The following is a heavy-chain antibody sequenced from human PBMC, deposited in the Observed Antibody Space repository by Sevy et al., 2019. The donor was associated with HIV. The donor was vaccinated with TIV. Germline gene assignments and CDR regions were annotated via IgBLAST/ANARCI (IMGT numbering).Heavy chain of an antibody. J-gene: IGHJ6*02. D-gene: IGHD3-3*01. CDR1: GGSISSGGYY. CDR3: ARGHKWLSYKYYYYGIDV. Sequence: SETLSLTCTVSGGSISSGGYYWSWIRQHPGKGLEWIGYIYYSGSTYYNPSLKSRVTISVDTSKNQFSLKLSSVTAADTAVYYCARGHKWLSYKYYYYGIDVWGQGTTVTVSS. CDR2: IYYSGST. V-gene: IGHV4-31*03.